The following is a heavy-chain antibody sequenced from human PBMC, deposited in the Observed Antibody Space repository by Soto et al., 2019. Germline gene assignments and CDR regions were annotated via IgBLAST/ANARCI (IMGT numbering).Heavy chain of an antibody. CDR2: IYYSGST. V-gene: IGHV4-39*01. D-gene: IGHD1-26*01. CDR1: GGSISSSSYY. J-gene: IGHJ4*02. Sequence: QLQLQESGPGLVKPSETLSLTCTVSGGSISSSSYYWGWIRQPPGKGLEWIGSIYYSGSTYYNPSLKSRVTISVDTSKNQFSLKLSSVTAADTAVYYCARHPRTFRSGSYHYWGQGTLVTVSS. CDR3: ARHPRTFRSGSYHY.